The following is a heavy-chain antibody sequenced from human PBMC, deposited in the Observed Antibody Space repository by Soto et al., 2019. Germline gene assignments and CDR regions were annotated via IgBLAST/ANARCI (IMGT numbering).Heavy chain of an antibody. Sequence: EVQLLESGGGLVQPGGSLRLSCAASGFIFSSYAMSWVRQAPGKGLVWVSVISGSGGSTYYADSVKGRFTISRDNSKDRLDLQMNSLRAEDTAVNYCAKRATGTSSDYWGQGTMVTVYS. CDR2: ISGSGGST. CDR1: GFIFSSYA. V-gene: IGHV3-23*01. J-gene: IGHJ4*02. CDR3: AKRATGTSSDY. D-gene: IGHD6-13*01.